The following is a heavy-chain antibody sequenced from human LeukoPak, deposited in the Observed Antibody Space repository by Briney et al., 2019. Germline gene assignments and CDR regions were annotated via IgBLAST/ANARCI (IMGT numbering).Heavy chain of an antibody. V-gene: IGHV3-15*01. J-gene: IGHJ4*02. CDR2: IKSKTDGGTT. CDR3: TTLRTDYGGGEATY. Sequence: PGGSLRLSCAASRFTFTKYWMSWVRQAPGKGLEWVGRIKSKTDGGTTDYAAPVKGRFTISRDDSKNTLYLQMNSLKTEDTAVYYCTTLRTDYGGGEATYWGQGTLVTVSS. CDR1: RFTFTKYW. D-gene: IGHD4-23*01.